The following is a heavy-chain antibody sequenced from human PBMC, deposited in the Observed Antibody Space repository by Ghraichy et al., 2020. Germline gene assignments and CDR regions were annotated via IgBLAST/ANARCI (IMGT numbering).Heavy chain of an antibody. CDR1: GGSFSHYY. J-gene: IGHJ6*02. CDR2: INHSGST. CDR3: ARAKHTGNYYYYYGMDV. D-gene: IGHD1-26*01. V-gene: IGHV4-34*01. Sequence: SETLSLTCAVYGGSFSHYYWRWIRQPPGKGLEWIGEINHSGSTNYNPSLKSRVTISVDTSKNPFSLKLTPVTAADTAVYYCARAKHTGNYYYYYGMDVWGQGTTVTVSS.